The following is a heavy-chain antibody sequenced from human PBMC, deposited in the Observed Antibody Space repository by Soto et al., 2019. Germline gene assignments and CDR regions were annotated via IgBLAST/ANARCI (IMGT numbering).Heavy chain of an antibody. J-gene: IGHJ6*02. Sequence: PSETLSLTCTVSGGSISSSSYHWGWIRQPPGKGLEWIGSIYYSGSTYYNPSLKSRVTISVDTSKNQFSLKLSSVTAADTAVYYCARESFYYYYGMDVWGQGTTVTVSS. V-gene: IGHV4-39*01. CDR3: ARESFYYYYGMDV. CDR1: GGSISSSSYH. CDR2: IYYSGST.